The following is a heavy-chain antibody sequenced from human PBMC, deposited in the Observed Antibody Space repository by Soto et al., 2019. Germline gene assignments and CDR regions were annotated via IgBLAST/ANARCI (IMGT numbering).Heavy chain of an antibody. CDR3: ARSRAYYYDSSGYDSVFDY. D-gene: IGHD3-22*01. CDR1: GGTFSSYA. Sequence: QVQLVQSGAEVKKPGSSVKVSCKASGGTFSSYAISWVRQAPGQGLEWMGGIIPIFGTANYAQKFQGRVTITADESTSTAYMELSGLRSEDTAVYYCARSRAYYYDSSGYDSVFDYWGQGTLVTVSS. CDR2: IIPIFGTA. V-gene: IGHV1-69*01. J-gene: IGHJ4*02.